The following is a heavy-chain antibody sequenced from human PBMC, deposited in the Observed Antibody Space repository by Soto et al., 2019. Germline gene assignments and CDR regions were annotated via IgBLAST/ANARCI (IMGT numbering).Heavy chain of an antibody. D-gene: IGHD1-1*01. CDR2: MSHSGGT. CDR3: ARVERGTATSVVDAFDI. Sequence: QVQLQQWGAGLLKPSETLSLTCAVYGGFVSSGSYYWSWIRQPPGKGLEWIGEMSHSGGTHFNPSLKSRATISVDTSKKQSSLKMSSVSAADTALYYCARVERGTATSVVDAFDIWGPGTMVTVSS. CDR1: GGFVSSGSYY. V-gene: IGHV4-34*01. J-gene: IGHJ3*02.